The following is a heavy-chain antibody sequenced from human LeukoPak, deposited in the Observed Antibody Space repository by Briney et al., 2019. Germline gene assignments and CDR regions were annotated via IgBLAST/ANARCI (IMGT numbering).Heavy chain of an antibody. CDR2: IIPIFGTA. Sequence: AASVKVSCKASGGTFSSYAISWVRQAPGQGLEWMGGIIPIFGTANYVQKFQGRVTITADESPSTAYMELSSLRSEDTAVYYCARDGPVTHSRGMDVWGQGTTVTVSS. CDR3: ARDGPVTHSRGMDV. V-gene: IGHV1-69*13. J-gene: IGHJ6*02. D-gene: IGHD4-11*01. CDR1: GGTFSSYA.